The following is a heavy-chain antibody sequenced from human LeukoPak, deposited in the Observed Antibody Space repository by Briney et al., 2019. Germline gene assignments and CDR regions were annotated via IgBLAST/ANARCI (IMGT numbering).Heavy chain of an antibody. J-gene: IGHJ4*02. CDR1: GGSFSGYY. V-gene: IGHV4-34*01. Sequence: SETLSLTCAVYGGSFSGYYWSWIRQPPGKGLEWIGEINHSGSTNYNPSLKSRVTISVDTSKNQFSLKLSSVTAADTAVYYCARLRGYSYGYHNYWGQGTLVTVPS. CDR3: ARLRGYSYGYHNY. CDR2: INHSGST. D-gene: IGHD5-18*01.